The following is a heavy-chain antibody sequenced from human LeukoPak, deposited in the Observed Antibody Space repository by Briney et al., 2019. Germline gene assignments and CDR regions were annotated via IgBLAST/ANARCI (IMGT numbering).Heavy chain of an antibody. CDR1: GDSISGFY. D-gene: IGHD1-26*01. J-gene: IGHJ3*02. Sequence: SETLSLTCTVSGDSISGFYWNWIRQPPGKGLEWIGYMYYSGITNYNPSLKSRVTISVDTSKNQFSLKLSSVTAGDTAVYYWSRQQWVPFFDIWGPGKNVT. CDR3: SRQQWVPFFDI. CDR2: MYYSGIT. V-gene: IGHV4-59*08.